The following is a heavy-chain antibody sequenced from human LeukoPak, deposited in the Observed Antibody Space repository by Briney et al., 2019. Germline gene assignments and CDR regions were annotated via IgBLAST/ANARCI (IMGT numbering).Heavy chain of an antibody. CDR2: ISGSGGSK. CDR3: VKDRRPSSGWDDAFDI. D-gene: IGHD6-19*01. J-gene: IGHJ3*02. V-gene: IGHV3-23*01. Sequence: QPGGSLRLSCAASGSTFSSYAMSWVRQAPGKGLEWVSGISGSGGSKYYADSVKGRFTISRDNSKNTLYLQMNNLRAEDTAVYYCVKDRRPSSGWDDAFDIWGHGTMLIVSS. CDR1: GSTFSSYA.